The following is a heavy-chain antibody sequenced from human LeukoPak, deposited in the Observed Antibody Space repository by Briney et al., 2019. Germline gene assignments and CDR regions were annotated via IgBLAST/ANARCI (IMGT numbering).Heavy chain of an antibody. CDR2: TSGSGGST. D-gene: IGHD3-9*01. J-gene: IGHJ6*02. CDR3: AKSARLRYFDWLLSYYYYGMDV. CDR1: GFTFSSYA. V-gene: IGHV3-23*01. Sequence: PGGSPRLSCAASGFTFSSYAMSWVRQAPGKGLEWVSATSGSGGSTYYADSVKGRFTISRDNSKNTLYLQMNSLRAEDTAVYYCAKSARLRYFDWLLSYYYYGMDVWGQGTTVTVSS.